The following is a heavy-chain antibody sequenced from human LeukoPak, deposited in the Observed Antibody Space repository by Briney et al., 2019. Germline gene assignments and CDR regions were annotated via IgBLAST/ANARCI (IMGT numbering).Heavy chain of an antibody. CDR1: GFTFSSYA. CDR2: ISYDGSNK. CDR3: AKARDDWFTDDAFDI. J-gene: IGHJ3*02. Sequence: PGGSLRLSCAASGFTFSSYAMHWVRQAPGKGLEWVAVISYDGSNKYYADSVKGRFTISRDNSKNTLYLQMNSLRAEDTAVYYCAKARDDWFTDDAFDIWGQGTMVTVSS. D-gene: IGHD3-9*01. V-gene: IGHV3-30-3*01.